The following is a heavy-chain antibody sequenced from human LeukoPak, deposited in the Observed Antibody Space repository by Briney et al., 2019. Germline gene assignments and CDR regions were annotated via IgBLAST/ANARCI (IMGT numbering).Heavy chain of an antibody. D-gene: IGHD2-2*01. CDR2: IYYSGST. V-gene: IGHV4-30-4*01. J-gene: IGHJ4*02. CDR1: GGSISSGDYY. CDR3: ARDPNPHCSSTSCHHFDY. Sequence: KSSQTLSLTCTVSGGSISSGDYYWSWIRQPPGKGLEWIGYIYYSGSTYYNPSLKSRVTISVDTSKNQFPLKLSSVTAADTAVYYCARDPNPHCSSTSCHHFDYWGQGTLVTVSS.